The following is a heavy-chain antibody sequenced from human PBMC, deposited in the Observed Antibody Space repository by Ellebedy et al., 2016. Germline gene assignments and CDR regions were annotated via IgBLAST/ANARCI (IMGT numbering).Heavy chain of an antibody. D-gene: IGHD2-21*01. Sequence: ASVKVSCKASGYPFTHYPIIWVRQAPGQGLEWMGWINTNTGNPTYAQGFTGRFVFSLDTSVSTAYLQISSLQPEDTAVYYCARVKIMGDAPCDSWGQGTLLTVSS. J-gene: IGHJ4*02. CDR1: GYPFTHYP. CDR2: INTNTGNP. V-gene: IGHV7-4-1*02. CDR3: ARVKIMGDAPCDS.